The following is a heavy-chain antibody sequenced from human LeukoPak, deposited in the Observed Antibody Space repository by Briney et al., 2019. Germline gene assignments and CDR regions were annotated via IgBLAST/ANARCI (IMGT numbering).Heavy chain of an antibody. V-gene: IGHV4-4*07. D-gene: IGHD6-13*01. CDR3: ARRGYSSSWYSKYNWFDP. CDR2: IFTSGST. J-gene: IGHJ5*02. Sequence: SETLSLTCSVSSGSISNFHWSWIRQPAGKGLEWIGRIFTSGSTNYNPSLKSRVTISVDTSKNQFSLKLSSVTAADTAVYYCARRGYSSSWYSKYNWFDPWGQGTLVTVSS. CDR1: SGSISNFH.